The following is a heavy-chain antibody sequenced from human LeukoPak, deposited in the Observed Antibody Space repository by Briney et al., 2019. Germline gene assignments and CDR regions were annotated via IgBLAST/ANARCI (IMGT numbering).Heavy chain of an antibody. CDR1: GGSISSGGYY. CDR2: IYYSGST. V-gene: IGHV4-31*03. Sequence: SETLSLTCTVSGGSISSGGYYGTWIRQHPGKGLEWIGYIYYSGSTYYNPSLKSRVTISVDTSKNQFSLKLSSVTAADTAVYYCARYYGSRSYHFDYWGQGTLVTVSS. J-gene: IGHJ4*02. CDR3: ARYYGSRSYHFDY. D-gene: IGHD3-10*01.